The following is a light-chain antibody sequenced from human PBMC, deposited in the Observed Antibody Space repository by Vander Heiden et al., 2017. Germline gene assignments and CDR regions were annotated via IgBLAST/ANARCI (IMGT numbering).Light chain of an antibody. CDR3: SSYTSTSTRV. J-gene: IGLJ3*02. V-gene: IGLV2-14*03. Sequence: GSPGQSITISCTGTSSDVGGYDSVSWFQQHPGKAPKLMIYDVTNRPSGVSNRFSGSKSGNTASLTISGLQAEDEADYYCSSYTSTSTRVFGGGTKLTVL. CDR2: DVT. CDR1: SSDVGGYDS.